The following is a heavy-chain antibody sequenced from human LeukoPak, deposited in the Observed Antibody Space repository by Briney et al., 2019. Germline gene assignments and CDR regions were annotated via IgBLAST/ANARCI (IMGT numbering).Heavy chain of an antibody. V-gene: IGHV3-30*02. Sequence: GGSLRLSCAASGFTFSTYGMHWVRQAPGKGLEWVAFIWYDGSNDRYADSVKGRFAISRDNSKNTLYLQMNSLRAEDTAVYYCARAVGATHFDYWGQGTLVTVSS. J-gene: IGHJ4*02. CDR2: IWYDGSND. CDR1: GFTFSTYG. D-gene: IGHD1-26*01. CDR3: ARAVGATHFDY.